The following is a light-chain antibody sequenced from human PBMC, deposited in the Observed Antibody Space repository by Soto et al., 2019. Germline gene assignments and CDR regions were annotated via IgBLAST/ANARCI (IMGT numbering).Light chain of an antibody. Sequence: IQITQSPSTLTASLRDRLTMTCRASQSISSGLAWYQQKPRKAPKLLIYDASSLESGVPSRFSGSGSGTEFTLTISSLQTDDFATYYCQQYNSYPWTFGQGTKVDIK. J-gene: IGKJ1*01. CDR2: DAS. CDR1: QSISSG. CDR3: QQYNSYPWT. V-gene: IGKV1-5*01.